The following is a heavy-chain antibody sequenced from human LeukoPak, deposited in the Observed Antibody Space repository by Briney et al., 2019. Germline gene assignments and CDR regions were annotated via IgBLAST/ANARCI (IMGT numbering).Heavy chain of an antibody. J-gene: IGHJ6*02. V-gene: IGHV3-23*01. CDR1: GFTFSSYA. CDR3: ASRPHYYYGMDV. Sequence: PGGSLRLSCAASGFTFSSYAMSWVRQAPGKGLEWVSAISGSGGSTYYADSVKGRFTISKDNSKNTLYLQMNSLRAEDTAVYYCASRPHYYYGMDVWGQGTTVTVSS. CDR2: ISGSGGST.